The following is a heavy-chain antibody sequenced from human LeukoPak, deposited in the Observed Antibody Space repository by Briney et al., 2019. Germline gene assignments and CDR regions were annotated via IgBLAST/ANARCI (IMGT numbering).Heavy chain of an antibody. V-gene: IGHV1-69*05. J-gene: IGHJ3*02. Sequence: ASVKVSCKASGGTFSSYAISWVRQAPGQGLEWMGGIIPIFGTANYAQKFQGRVTITTDESTSTAYMELSSQRSEDTAVYYCARVVAGTRGDAFDIWGQGTMVTVSS. CDR1: GGTFSSYA. D-gene: IGHD6-19*01. CDR3: ARVVAGTRGDAFDI. CDR2: IIPIFGTA.